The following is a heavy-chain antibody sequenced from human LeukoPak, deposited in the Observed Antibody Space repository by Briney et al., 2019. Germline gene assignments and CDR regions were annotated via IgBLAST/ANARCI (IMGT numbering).Heavy chain of an antibody. CDR1: GLTFSSYW. J-gene: IGHJ6*03. V-gene: IGHV3-74*01. CDR2: IISDGSST. CDR3: AREFYYYMYV. Sequence: PGGSLRLSCAASGLTFSSYWMDWVRQAPGKGLGWVSRIISDGSSTSYADSVKGRFTISRDNAKNTLYLQMNSLRAEDTAVYYCAREFYYYMYVSGKGTTVTVSS.